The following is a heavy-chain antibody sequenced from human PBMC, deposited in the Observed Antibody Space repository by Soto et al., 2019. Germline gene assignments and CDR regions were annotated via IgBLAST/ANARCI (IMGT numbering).Heavy chain of an antibody. CDR1: GGSISSSNW. CDR3: ARLGLRYSSSWYYYYYGMDV. CDR2: IYHSGST. J-gene: IGHJ6*02. Sequence: SETLSLTCAVSGGSISSSNWWSWVRQPPGKGLEWIGEIYHSGSTNYNPSLKSRVTISVDKSKNQFSLKLSSVTAADTAVYYWARLGLRYSSSWYYYYYGMDVWGQGTTVTVSS. D-gene: IGHD6-13*01. V-gene: IGHV4-4*02.